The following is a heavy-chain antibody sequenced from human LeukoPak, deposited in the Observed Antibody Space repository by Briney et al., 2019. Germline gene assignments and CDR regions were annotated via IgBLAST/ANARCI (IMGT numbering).Heavy chain of an antibody. J-gene: IGHJ4*02. V-gene: IGHV3-30*02. CDR2: IRHDETEK. CDR3: AKDRVGRANYYGSGSFDY. Sequence: GGSLRLSCAASGFVFSKNGMHWVRQAPGKGLEWVAFIRHDETEKYYADSVKGRFTISRDNSKNTLYLQMNSLRAEDTAVYYCAKDRVGRANYYGSGSFDYWGQGTLVTVSS. CDR1: GFVFSKNG. D-gene: IGHD3-10*01.